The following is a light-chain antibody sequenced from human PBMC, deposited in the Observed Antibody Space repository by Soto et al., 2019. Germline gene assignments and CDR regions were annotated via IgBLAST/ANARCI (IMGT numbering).Light chain of an antibody. J-gene: IGKJ1*01. Sequence: DIQMTQSPSTLSASVGDRVTITCRASQSISSWLAWYQQKPGKAPKLLIYKASSVESGVPSRFSGSGSGTEFTLTISSLQPDDVATYYCQQYKDYPLTFGQGTKVEIK. CDR1: QSISSW. CDR2: KAS. CDR3: QQYKDYPLT. V-gene: IGKV1-5*03.